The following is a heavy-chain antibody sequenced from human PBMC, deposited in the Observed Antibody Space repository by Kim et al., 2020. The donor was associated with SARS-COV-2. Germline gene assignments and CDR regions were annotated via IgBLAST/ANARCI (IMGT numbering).Heavy chain of an antibody. CDR1: GYTFTGYY. CDR3: ARRRHSSGVGRDYYYYGMDV. CDR2: INPNSGGT. Sequence: ASVKVSCKASGYTFTGYYMHWVRQAPGQGLEWMGRINPNSGGTNYAQKFQGRVTMTRDTSISTAYMELSRLRSDDTALYYCARRRHSSGVGRDYYYYGMDVWGQGTTVTVSS. V-gene: IGHV1-2*06. D-gene: IGHD6-19*01. J-gene: IGHJ6*02.